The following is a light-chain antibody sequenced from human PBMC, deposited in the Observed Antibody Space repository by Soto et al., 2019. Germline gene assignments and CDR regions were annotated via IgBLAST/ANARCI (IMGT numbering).Light chain of an antibody. CDR2: EVS. V-gene: IGLV2-8*01. CDR3: SSYAGSTL. J-gene: IGLJ2*01. Sequence: QSALTQPPSASGFPGQSVTFSCTGTTSDVGGYNYVSWYQQHPGKAPKLMIYEVSKRPSGVPDRFSGSKSGNTASLTVSGLQAEDEADYYCSSYAGSTLFGGGTKLTVL. CDR1: TSDVGGYNY.